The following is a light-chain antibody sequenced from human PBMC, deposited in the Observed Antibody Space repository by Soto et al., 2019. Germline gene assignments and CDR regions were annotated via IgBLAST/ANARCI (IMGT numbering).Light chain of an antibody. Sequence: QSVLTQPPSVSGSPGQSVTISCSGTSSNLGDYNFVSWYQQRPGKAPKLMIYDVTTRPSGVPHRFSGSKSGNTASLTISGLQAEDEADYYCCSYAGSYFYVFGTGTKVTVL. J-gene: IGLJ1*01. CDR1: SSNLGDYNF. V-gene: IGLV2-11*01. CDR3: CSYAGSYFYV. CDR2: DVT.